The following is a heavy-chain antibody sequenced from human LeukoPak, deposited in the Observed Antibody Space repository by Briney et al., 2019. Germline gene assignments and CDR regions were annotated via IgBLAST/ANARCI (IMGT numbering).Heavy chain of an antibody. J-gene: IGHJ3*02. CDR1: GFTFDDYG. Sequence: PGGSLRLSCAASGFTFDDYGMSWVRQAPGKGLEWVSGINWNGGGTGYADSVKGRFTISRDNAKNSLYLQMNSLRAEDTALYYCARGGGYYDSSGYHDAFDIWGQGTMVTVSS. CDR2: INWNGGGT. D-gene: IGHD3-22*01. CDR3: ARGGGYYDSSGYHDAFDI. V-gene: IGHV3-20*04.